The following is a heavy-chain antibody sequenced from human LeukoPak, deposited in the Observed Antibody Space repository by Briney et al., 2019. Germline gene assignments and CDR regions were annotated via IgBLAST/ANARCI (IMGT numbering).Heavy chain of an antibody. CDR2: INTNTGNP. CDR3: ARGGYPYLSTWYSDY. J-gene: IGHJ4*02. Sequence: GASVTVSCTASGYTFTSRAINWLRQAPGQGLEWMGWINTNTGNPTYAQGFTGRFVFSLDTSVSTAYLQISSLKAEDTAMYYCARGGYPYLSTWYSDYWGQGTLVTVSS. CDR1: GYTFTSRA. D-gene: IGHD2-15*01. V-gene: IGHV7-4-1*02.